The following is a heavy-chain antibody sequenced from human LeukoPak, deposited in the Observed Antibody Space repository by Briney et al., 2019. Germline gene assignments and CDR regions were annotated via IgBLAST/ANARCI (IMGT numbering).Heavy chain of an antibody. D-gene: IGHD6-6*01. CDR2: ISGSGGST. CDR3: AKEPEYSSSSWGPNWFDP. Sequence: GGSLRLSCAASGFTFSSYAMSWVRQAPGKGLEWVSAISGSGGSTYYADSVKGRFTISRDNSKNTLYLQINSLRAEDTAVYYCAKEPEYSSSSWGPNWFDPWGQGTLVTVSS. V-gene: IGHV3-23*01. J-gene: IGHJ5*02. CDR1: GFTFSSYA.